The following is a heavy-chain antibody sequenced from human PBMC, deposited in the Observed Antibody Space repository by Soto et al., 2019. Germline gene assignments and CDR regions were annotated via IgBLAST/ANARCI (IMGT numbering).Heavy chain of an antibody. CDR2: INAGNGNT. J-gene: IGHJ4*02. Sequence: ASVKVSCKASGYTFTSYAMHWVRQAPGQRLEWMGWINAGNGNTKYSQKFQGRVTITRDTSASTAYMELSSLRSEDTAVYYCARVSVVVPAATYFDYWGQGTLVTVSS. CDR1: GYTFTSYA. D-gene: IGHD2-2*01. V-gene: IGHV1-3*01. CDR3: ARVSVVVPAATYFDY.